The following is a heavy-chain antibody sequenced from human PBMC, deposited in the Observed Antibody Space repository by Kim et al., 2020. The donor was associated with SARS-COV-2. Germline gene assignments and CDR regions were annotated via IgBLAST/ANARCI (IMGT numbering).Heavy chain of an antibody. J-gene: IGHJ4*02. CDR1: GFTVSSNY. D-gene: IGHD4-17*01. V-gene: IGHV3-66*02. CDR2: IYSGGST. CDR3: ARDMTTVTTGGWKDY. Sequence: GGSLRLSCAASGFTVSSNYMSWVRQAPGKGLEWVSVIYSGGSTYYADSVKGRFTISRDNSKNTLYLQMNSLRAEDTAVYYCARDMTTVTTGGWKDYWGQGTLVTVSS.